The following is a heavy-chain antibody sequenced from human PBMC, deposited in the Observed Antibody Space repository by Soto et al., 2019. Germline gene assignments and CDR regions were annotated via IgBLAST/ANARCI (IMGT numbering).Heavy chain of an antibody. CDR1: GFTFSSYA. Sequence: VGSLRLSCAASGFTFSSYAMSWVRLAPGKGLEWVSGITGSGAITYYTDSVKGRFTISRDNSKNTLYLQMHSLRAEDTAVYYCARDVWETTSMYYGLDVWGLGTTVTVSS. CDR2: ITGSGAIT. J-gene: IGHJ6*02. D-gene: IGHD1-26*01. CDR3: ARDVWETTSMYYGLDV. V-gene: IGHV3-23*01.